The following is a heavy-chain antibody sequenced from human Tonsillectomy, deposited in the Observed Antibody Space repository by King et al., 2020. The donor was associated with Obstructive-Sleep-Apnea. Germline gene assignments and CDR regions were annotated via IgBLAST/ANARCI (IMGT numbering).Heavy chain of an antibody. CDR3: AKYIYSTSLDY. D-gene: IGHD5-18*01. CDR1: GDSMSETTYY. V-gene: IGHV4-39*07. CDR2: ILYSGRT. Sequence: LQLQESGPGLVKPSETLSLTCTVSGDSMSETTYYWGWIRQPPGKGLEWIGSILYSGRTDYNPSLKSRVTLSLDIFHKQISLKLTSPTAADTAVYYCAKYIYSTSLDYWGQGALVTVSS. J-gene: IGHJ4*02.